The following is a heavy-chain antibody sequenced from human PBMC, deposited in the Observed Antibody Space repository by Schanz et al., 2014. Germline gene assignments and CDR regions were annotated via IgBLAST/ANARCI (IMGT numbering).Heavy chain of an antibody. D-gene: IGHD3-16*01. CDR2: ISGSGGST. J-gene: IGHJ3*02. CDR1: GFTFTNYA. Sequence: EVQLLESGGGLVQPGGSLRLSCAASGFTFTNYAMTWVRQAPGKGLEWVSGISGSGGSTYDADTVKGRVTISRDNSKNTLYLQMNSLRAEDTAVYYCAKGVGGGLLLGSTFDNWGQGTMXTVTS. V-gene: IGHV3-23*01. CDR3: AKGVGGGLLLGSTFDN.